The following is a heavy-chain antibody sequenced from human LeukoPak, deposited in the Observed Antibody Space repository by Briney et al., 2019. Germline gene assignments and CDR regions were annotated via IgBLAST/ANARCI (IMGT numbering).Heavy chain of an antibody. CDR1: GVTFSSYA. CDR2: ISGSGGST. J-gene: IGHJ4*02. V-gene: IGHV3-23*01. D-gene: IGHD5-24*01. Sequence: GGSLRLSCSASGVTFSSYAMSWVRQAPGKGLEWVSGISGSGGSTYYADSVKGRFTISRDNSKNTLYLQMNSLRAEDTAIYYCARREMPTNSFDYWGQGTLVTVSS. CDR3: ARREMPTNSFDY.